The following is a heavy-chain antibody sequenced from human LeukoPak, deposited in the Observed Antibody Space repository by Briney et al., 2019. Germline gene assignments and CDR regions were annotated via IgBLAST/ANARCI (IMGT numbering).Heavy chain of an antibody. J-gene: IGHJ4*02. Sequence: ASVKVSCKASGYTFSGYYMHWVRQAPGQGLELMGWINPNSGGTKYVQKFQGRVTMTRDTSISTAYMELSRLRSDDTAVYYCASGSLASYFDHWGQGTLVTVSS. CDR2: INPNSGGT. V-gene: IGHV1-2*02. CDR1: GYTFSGYY. D-gene: IGHD3-16*01. CDR3: ASGSLASYFDH.